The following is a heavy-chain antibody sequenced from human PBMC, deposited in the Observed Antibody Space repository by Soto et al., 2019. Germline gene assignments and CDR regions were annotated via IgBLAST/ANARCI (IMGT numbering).Heavy chain of an antibody. J-gene: IGHJ5*02. Sequence: GASVKVSCKASGYTFTSYGISWVRQAPGQGLEWMGWISAYNGNTNYAQKLQGRVTMTTGTSTSTAYMELRSLRSDDTAVYYCARDRNYDFWSGYYSWFDPWGQGTLVTVSS. CDR2: ISAYNGNT. D-gene: IGHD3-3*01. V-gene: IGHV1-18*01. CDR3: ARDRNYDFWSGYYSWFDP. CDR1: GYTFTSYG.